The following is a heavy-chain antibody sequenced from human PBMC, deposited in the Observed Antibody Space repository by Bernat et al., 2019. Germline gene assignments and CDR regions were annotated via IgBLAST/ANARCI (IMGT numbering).Heavy chain of an antibody. CDR3: ARGLRWPQYSFDY. D-gene: IGHD4-23*01. J-gene: IGHJ4*02. V-gene: IGHV4-34*01. CDR1: GGSFSGYY. CDR2: INHSGST. Sequence: QVQLQQWGAGLLKPSETLSLTCAVYGGSFSGYYWSWIRQPPGKGLEWIGEINHSGSTNYNPSLKSRVTISVDTPKNQFSLKLSSVTAADTAVYYCARGLRWPQYSFDYWGQGTLVTVSS.